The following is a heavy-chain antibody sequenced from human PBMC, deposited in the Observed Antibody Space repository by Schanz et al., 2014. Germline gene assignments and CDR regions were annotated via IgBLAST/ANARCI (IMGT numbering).Heavy chain of an antibody. CDR2: INPSGGST. J-gene: IGHJ4*02. CDR1: RSTFSSYT. CDR3: ASSGAGYSSSWDFDY. V-gene: IGHV1-69*02. Sequence: QVQLVQSGAEVKKPGSSVKVSCKASRSTFSSYTISWVRQARGQGLEWVGMINPSGGSTTYAQKFQGRVTITADKSTFTAYMDVSSLRSEDTAVYYCASSGAGYSSSWDFDYWGQGTLVTVSS. D-gene: IGHD6-13*01.